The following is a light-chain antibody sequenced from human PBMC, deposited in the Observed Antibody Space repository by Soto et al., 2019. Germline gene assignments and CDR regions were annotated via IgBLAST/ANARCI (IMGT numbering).Light chain of an antibody. J-gene: IGKJ1*01. CDR2: MSS. CDR3: QQYNTYSRT. Sequence: EIQMTQSPSIPPASVGGRTPTTCRARQSISSSLAWDQQKPGKAPKRLSYMSSNLRSGVPSRFGGAGSGTEFTLTISSLQPEDFATYYCQQYNTYSRTFGQGTKVDIK. V-gene: IGKV1-5*03. CDR1: QSISSS.